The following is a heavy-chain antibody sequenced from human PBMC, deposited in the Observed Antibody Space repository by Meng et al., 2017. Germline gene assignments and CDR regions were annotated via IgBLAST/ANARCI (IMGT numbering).Heavy chain of an antibody. J-gene: IGHJ4*02. V-gene: IGHV4-34*08. CDR2: INNSGRT. CDR1: GGTFWGYY. Sequence: QGTQKQWAAGFVKPSGTPSLNCAVYGGTFWGYYGPWIRQAPGEGLGWIGEINNSGRTNYNPSLKSRVTISVDTYKNQFSLKLSSVAAADTAVYYCAYATTVSNWGQGTLVTVSS. CDR3: AYATTVSN. D-gene: IGHD4-11*01.